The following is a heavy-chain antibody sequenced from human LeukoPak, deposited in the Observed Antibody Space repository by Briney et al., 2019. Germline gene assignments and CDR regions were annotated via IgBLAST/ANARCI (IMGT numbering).Heavy chain of an antibody. CDR2: IWYDGSNK. J-gene: IGHJ4*02. V-gene: IGHV3-33*06. Sequence: GGSLRLSCAASGFTFSSYGMHWVRQAPGKGLEWVAVIWYDGSNKYYADSVKGRFTISRDNSKNTLYLQMNSLRAEDTAVYYRAKDSISLTVTTFDYWGQETLVTVSS. D-gene: IGHD4-17*01. CDR1: GFTFSSYG. CDR3: AKDSISLTVTTFDY.